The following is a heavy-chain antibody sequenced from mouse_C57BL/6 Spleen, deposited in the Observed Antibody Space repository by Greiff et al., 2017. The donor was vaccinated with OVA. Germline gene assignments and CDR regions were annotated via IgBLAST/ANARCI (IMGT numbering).Heavy chain of an antibody. J-gene: IGHJ4*01. V-gene: IGHV5-16*01. CDR3: ARGGRPDYYAMVY. CDR1: GFTFSDYY. CDR2: INYDGSST. Sequence: VQLKESEGGLVQPGSSMKLSCTASGFTFSDYYMAWVRQVPEKGLEWVANINYDGSSTYYLDSLKSRFIISRDNAKNILYLQMSSLKSEDTATYYCARGGRPDYYAMVYWGQGTSVTVSS.